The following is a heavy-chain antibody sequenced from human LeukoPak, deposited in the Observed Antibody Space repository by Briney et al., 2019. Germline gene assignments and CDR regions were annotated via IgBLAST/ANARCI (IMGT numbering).Heavy chain of an antibody. D-gene: IGHD5-24*01. J-gene: IGHJ4*02. Sequence: PGGSLRLSCVVTGFTFSNYGMNWVRQAPGKGLECVAYINQDGSEKYFVDSVKGRFTISRDNTQNSLYLQMDSLSVEDTAVYYCAKDCELRWLQSYYFDYWGQGTLVTVSS. CDR1: GFTFSNYG. CDR3: AKDCELRWLQSYYFDY. V-gene: IGHV3-7*01. CDR2: INQDGSEK.